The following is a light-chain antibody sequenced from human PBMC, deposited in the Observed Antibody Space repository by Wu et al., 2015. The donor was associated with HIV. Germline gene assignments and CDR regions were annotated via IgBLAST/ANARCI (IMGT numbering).Light chain of an antibody. J-gene: IGKJ1*01. CDR2: KAS. Sequence: DIQMTQSPSTLSASVGDRITITCRASQNIWSWLAWYQQKPGKAPKLLIYKASTLQSGVPSRFSGSGSGTEFTLTISSLQPEDVATYYCQKYNTAPWTFGQGTKVEMK. V-gene: IGKV1-5*03. CDR3: QKYNTAPWT. CDR1: QNIWSW.